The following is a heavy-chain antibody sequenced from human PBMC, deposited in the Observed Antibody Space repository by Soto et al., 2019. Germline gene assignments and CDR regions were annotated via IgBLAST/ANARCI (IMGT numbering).Heavy chain of an antibody. CDR1: GGSISSSGYY. Sequence: QVQLQESGPGLVKPSQTLSLTCTVSGGSISSSGYYWSWIRQHPGKGLEWIGYIYDSGSTYYNPSLKSRGTISVETSKNQFSLKLSSVTAADTAVYYCAREEGGGYDHRWFDPWGQGTLVTVSS. V-gene: IGHV4-31*03. D-gene: IGHD5-12*01. CDR3: AREEGGGYDHRWFDP. J-gene: IGHJ5*02. CDR2: IYDSGST.